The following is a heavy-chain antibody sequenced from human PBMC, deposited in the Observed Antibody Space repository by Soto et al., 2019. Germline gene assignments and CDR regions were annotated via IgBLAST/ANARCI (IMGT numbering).Heavy chain of an antibody. D-gene: IGHD2-15*01. J-gene: IGHJ6*02. Sequence: QVQLVQSGAEVKKPGSSVKVSCKASGGTFSTHAIIWVRQAPGHGLEWMGGIIPISGTTYYTQKFQGRVTITADEPTSTAFMELSSLTSEDTAVFYCARGYCSGGTCYSGMDVWGQGTMVTVSS. CDR3: ARGYCSGGTCYSGMDV. V-gene: IGHV1-69*01. CDR1: GGTFSTHA. CDR2: IIPISGTT.